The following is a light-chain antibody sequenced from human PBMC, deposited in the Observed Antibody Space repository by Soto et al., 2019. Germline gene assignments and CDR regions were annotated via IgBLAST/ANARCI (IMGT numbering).Light chain of an antibody. V-gene: IGLV2-14*03. CDR1: SNEIGGYDY. CDR3: CSYTTGTAVI. Sequence: QSALTQPASVSGSPGQSITISCTGTSNEIGGYDYVSWYQQHPGKAPKLMIYDVTYRPSGVSNRFSGAKSGNTASRTISGRQAEDEADYYCCSYTTGTAVIFGGGTKLTVL. J-gene: IGLJ2*01. CDR2: DVT.